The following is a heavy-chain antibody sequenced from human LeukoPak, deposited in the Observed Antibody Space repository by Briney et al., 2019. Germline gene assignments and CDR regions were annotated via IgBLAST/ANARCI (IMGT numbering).Heavy chain of an antibody. D-gene: IGHD1-26*01. V-gene: IGHV1-24*01. Sequence: ASVKVSCKVSGYTLTELYMHWVRQAPRKGLERMGGFDPEDGETIYAQKFQGRVTMTEDTSTDTAYMELSSLRSEDTAVYYCATAHSGPLRGGPGAFFDYWGQGTLVTVSS. CDR3: ATAHSGPLRGGPGAFFDY. CDR2: FDPEDGET. J-gene: IGHJ4*02. CDR1: GYTLTELY.